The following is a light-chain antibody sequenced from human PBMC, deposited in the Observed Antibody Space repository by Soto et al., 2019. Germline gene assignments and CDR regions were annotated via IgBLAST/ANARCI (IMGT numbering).Light chain of an antibody. CDR1: SSDVGGYNY. V-gene: IGLV2-14*01. J-gene: IGLJ3*02. CDR3: SSYTSSSTRV. Sequence: QSVLTQPASVSGSPGQSITISCTGTSSDVGGYNYVSWYQQHPGKAPKLMIYEVSNRPSGVSNRFSGSKYGNTASLTISGLQAEDEADYYCSSYTSSSTRVFGGGTQLTVL. CDR2: EVS.